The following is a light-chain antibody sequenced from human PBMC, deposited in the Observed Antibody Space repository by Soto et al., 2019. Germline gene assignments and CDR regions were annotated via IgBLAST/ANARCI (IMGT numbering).Light chain of an antibody. Sequence: EIVMTQSPLSLTVTPGEPASISCKSSQSLQHNNGNTLLDWYMQKPGQSPQLLIYLASRRATGAPDRVSGSGSGTDFTLRISTVQADDVAIYYCMQALQTPRTFGQGTKLEI. CDR3: MQALQTPRT. CDR1: QSLQHNNGNTL. V-gene: IGKV2-28*01. J-gene: IGKJ1*01. CDR2: LAS.